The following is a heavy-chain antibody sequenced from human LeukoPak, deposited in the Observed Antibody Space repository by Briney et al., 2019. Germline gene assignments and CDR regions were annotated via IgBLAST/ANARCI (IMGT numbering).Heavy chain of an antibody. Sequence: ASVKVSCKASGYTFKSYGISWVRQAPGQGLEWMGWISAYNGHTNSAQKFQGRVTMTEDTSTDTAYMELSSLRSEDTAVYYCATRSILRYFDWSYYFDYWGQGTLVTVSS. V-gene: IGHV1-18*01. D-gene: IGHD3-9*01. CDR1: GYTFKSYG. CDR2: ISAYNGHT. J-gene: IGHJ4*02. CDR3: ATRSILRYFDWSYYFDY.